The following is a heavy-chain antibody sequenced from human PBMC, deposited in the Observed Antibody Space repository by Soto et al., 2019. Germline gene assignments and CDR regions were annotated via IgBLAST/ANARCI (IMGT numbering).Heavy chain of an antibody. CDR3: APNPRLLVP. J-gene: IGHJ5*02. Sequence: QVQLQQWGGGLFKPAETLSLNCTVSGGLFIGYLYNWIRQGPGRGPEWIAEINSGGITKYKPTLKSRLNQSVDTSKKQFSRTLKALTAADTAVYYCAPNPRLLVPWGQGSLVIVSS. D-gene: IGHD2-8*02. V-gene: IGHV4-34*01. CDR1: GGLFIGYL. CDR2: INSGGIT.